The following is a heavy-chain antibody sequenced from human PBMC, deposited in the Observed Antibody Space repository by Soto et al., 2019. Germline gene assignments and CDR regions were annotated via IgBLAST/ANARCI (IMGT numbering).Heavy chain of an antibody. Sequence: SETLSLTCTVSGGSISSYYWGWIRQPPGKGLEWIGYIYYSGSTNYNPSLKRRVTISVDTSKNQFSLKLSSVTAADTAVYYCARVGDSSGYYTYWYFDLWGRGTLVTVSS. CDR3: ARVGDSSGYYTYWYFDL. J-gene: IGHJ2*01. D-gene: IGHD3-22*01. CDR2: IYYSGST. CDR1: GGSISSYY. V-gene: IGHV4-59*01.